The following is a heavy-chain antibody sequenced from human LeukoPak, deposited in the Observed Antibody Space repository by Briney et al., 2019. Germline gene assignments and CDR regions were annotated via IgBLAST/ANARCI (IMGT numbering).Heavy chain of an antibody. V-gene: IGHV3-23*01. J-gene: IGHJ4*02. Sequence: GGSLRLSCAASGFTFSSYAMSWVRQAPGKGLEWVSAISGSGGSTYYADSVKGRFAIPRDNSKNTLYLQMNSLRAEDTAVYYCAKSLGYDFWSGYFAYWGQGTLVTVSS. CDR2: ISGSGGST. CDR3: AKSLGYDFWSGYFAY. D-gene: IGHD3-3*01. CDR1: GFTFSSYA.